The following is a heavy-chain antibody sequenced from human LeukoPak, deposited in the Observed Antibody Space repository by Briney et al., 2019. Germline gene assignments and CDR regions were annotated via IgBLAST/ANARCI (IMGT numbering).Heavy chain of an antibody. Sequence: SETLSLTCAVSGGSISSPNWWTWVRQPPGKGLEWIGEIYHGGGTNSNPSLESRVIMSVDKSKNQFSLKLNSVTAADTAVYYCATVRHNLFDPWGQGTLVTVSS. CDR1: GGSISSPNW. J-gene: IGHJ5*02. CDR2: IYHGGGT. CDR3: ATVRHNLFDP. V-gene: IGHV4-4*02.